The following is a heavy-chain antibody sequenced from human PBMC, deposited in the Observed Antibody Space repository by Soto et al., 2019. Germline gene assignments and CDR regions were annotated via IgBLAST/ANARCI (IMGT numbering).Heavy chain of an antibody. CDR3: ARGAADTAKLDS. J-gene: IGHJ4*02. CDR2: IFYSGST. D-gene: IGHD5-18*01. CDR1: GGSIRSYY. Sequence: PSETLSLTCTVSGGSIRSYYWSWIRQPPGKGLEWLGYIFYSGSTFYNPSLKSRVTISIHTSKSQFSLQLTSVTAAETAVYYCARGAADTAKLDSWGQRTPVTVSS. V-gene: IGHV4-59*01.